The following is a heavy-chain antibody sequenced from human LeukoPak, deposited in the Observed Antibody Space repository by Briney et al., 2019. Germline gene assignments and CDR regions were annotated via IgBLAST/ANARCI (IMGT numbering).Heavy chain of an antibody. CDR2: ISASGGST. J-gene: IGHJ4*02. V-gene: IGHV3-23*01. Sequence: GGSLRLSCAASGFTFTNHAMSWVRQAPGKGLDWVSGISASGGSTYYADSVKGRFTISRDNSKNTLYLQMNSLRVEDTAVYYCAKDLGRYRNNYFDYWGQGTLVTVSS. CDR1: GFTFTNHA. CDR3: AKDLGRYRNNYFDY. D-gene: IGHD1-26*01.